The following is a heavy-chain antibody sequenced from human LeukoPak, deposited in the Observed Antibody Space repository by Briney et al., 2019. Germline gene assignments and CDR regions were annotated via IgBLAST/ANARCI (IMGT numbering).Heavy chain of an antibody. Sequence: PGGSLRLSCAASGFTFSSYAMSWVRQAPGKELEWVSTINDSGGYTYYADSVKGRFTISRDNSKNRLYLQMNSLRAEDTAVYYCAKRPRGNYLDPFDYWGQGTLVTVSS. CDR2: INDSGGYT. CDR1: GFTFSSYA. D-gene: IGHD3-10*01. J-gene: IGHJ4*02. V-gene: IGHV3-23*01. CDR3: AKRPRGNYLDPFDY.